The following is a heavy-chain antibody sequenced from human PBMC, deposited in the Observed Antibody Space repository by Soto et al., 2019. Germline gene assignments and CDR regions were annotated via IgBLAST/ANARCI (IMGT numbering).Heavy chain of an antibody. J-gene: IGHJ4*02. CDR1: GFTFSSYA. D-gene: IGHD2-15*01. V-gene: IGHV3-23*01. CDR3: AKGRCAGGSCQSSFDY. Sequence: EVQLLESGGDLVQPGGSLRLSCAASGFTFSSYAMSWVRQAPGKGLEWVSVISGSGGSTYYADSVKGRFTISRDNSKNTVHLQMNSLRGEDTAVYYCAKGRCAGGSCQSSFDYWGQGILVTVSS. CDR2: ISGSGGST.